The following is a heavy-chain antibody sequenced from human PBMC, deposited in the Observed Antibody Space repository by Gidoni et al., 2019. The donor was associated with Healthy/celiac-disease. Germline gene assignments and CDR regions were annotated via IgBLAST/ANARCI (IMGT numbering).Heavy chain of an antibody. D-gene: IGHD3-10*01. CDR2: INPSGGST. V-gene: IGHV1-46*04. J-gene: IGHJ4*02. CDR1: GYTFTTYY. CDR3: ARDAGGAYFDY. Sequence: QVQLVQSGAEVKKPGASVKVSCKASGYTFTTYYVHWVRQAPGQGLEWMGIINPSGGSTSYAKKLQGRVTMTRETSTSTVYMELSSLRSEDTAVYYCARDAGGAYFDYWGQGTLVTVSS.